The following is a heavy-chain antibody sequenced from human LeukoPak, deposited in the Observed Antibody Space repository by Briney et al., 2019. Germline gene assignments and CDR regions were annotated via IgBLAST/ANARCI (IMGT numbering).Heavy chain of an antibody. CDR3: ARGPPEVYDSSGYYED. Sequence: SVKVSCKASGGTFSSYAISWARQAPGQGLEWMGGIIPIFGTANYAQKFQGRVTITTDESTSTAYMELSSLRSEDTAVYYCARGPPEVYDSSGYYEDWGQGTLVTVSS. CDR2: IIPIFGTA. V-gene: IGHV1-69*05. J-gene: IGHJ4*02. D-gene: IGHD3-22*01. CDR1: GGTFSSYA.